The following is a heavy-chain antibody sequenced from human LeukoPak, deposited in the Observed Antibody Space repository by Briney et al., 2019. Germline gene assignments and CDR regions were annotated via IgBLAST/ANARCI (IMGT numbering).Heavy chain of an antibody. Sequence: PSETLSLTCTVSGGSISSYYWSWIRQPAGKGPEWIGRIYTSGSTNYNPSLKSRVTMSVDTSKNQFSLKLSSVTAEDTAVYYCARGCSSTSCYYYYGMDVWGQGTTVTVSS. J-gene: IGHJ6*02. CDR1: GGSISSYY. CDR2: IYTSGST. CDR3: ARGCSSTSCYYYYGMDV. D-gene: IGHD2-2*01. V-gene: IGHV4-4*07.